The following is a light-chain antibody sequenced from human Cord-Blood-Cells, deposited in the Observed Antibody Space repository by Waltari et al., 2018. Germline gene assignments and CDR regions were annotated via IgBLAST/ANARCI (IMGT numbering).Light chain of an antibody. CDR1: SSDVGGYNY. V-gene: IGLV2-14*03. CDR3: SSYTSSSTWV. Sequence: QSALTQPASVSGSPGQSITISCTGPSSDVGGYNYVSWYQQHPGKAPKLMIYDVSNRPSGVSSRFSGSKSGNTASLTISGLQAEDEADYYCSSYTSSSTWVFGGGTKLTVL. CDR2: DVS. J-gene: IGLJ3*02.